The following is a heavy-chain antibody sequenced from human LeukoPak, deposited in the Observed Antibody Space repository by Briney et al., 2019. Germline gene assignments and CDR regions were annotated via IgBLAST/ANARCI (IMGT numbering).Heavy chain of an antibody. D-gene: IGHD2-2*01. V-gene: IGHV1-69*06. CDR1: GGTFSSYA. J-gene: IGHJ5*02. CDR2: IIPIFGTA. CDR3: ARVIPPPYCSSTSCYEVEWFDP. Sequence: GASVKVSCKASGGTFSSYAISWVRQAPGQGLEWMGGIIPIFGTANYAQKFQGRVTITADKSTSTAYMELSSLRSEDTAVYYCARVIPPPYCSSTSCYEVEWFDPWGQGTLVTVSS.